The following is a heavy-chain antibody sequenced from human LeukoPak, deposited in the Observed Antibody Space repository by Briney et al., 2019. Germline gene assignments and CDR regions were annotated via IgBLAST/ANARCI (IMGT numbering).Heavy chain of an antibody. D-gene: IGHD3-10*02. CDR2: ISGSGGST. V-gene: IGHV3-23*01. CDR3: AKEGDDYYGLGAFDI. Sequence: GGSLRLSCAASGFTFSSYAMSWVRQAPGKGLEWVSAISGSGGSTYYADSVKGRFTISRDNSKNTLHPQMNSLRAEDTAVYYCAKEGDDYYGLGAFDIWGQGTMVTVSS. CDR1: GFTFSSYA. J-gene: IGHJ3*02.